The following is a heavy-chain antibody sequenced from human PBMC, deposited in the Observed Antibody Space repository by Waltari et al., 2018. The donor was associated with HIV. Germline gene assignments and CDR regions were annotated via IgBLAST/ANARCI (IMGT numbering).Heavy chain of an antibody. CDR1: GFTFSNFA. V-gene: IGHV3-33*01. CDR3: ARGYSSSRWIPLYH. J-gene: IGHJ4*02. Sequence: QVQLVESGGGVVQRGTSLTLSCAVSGFTFSNFAIHWVRQSPGKRLEWLAVFWSDGAEISYADSVKGRFTISKDSSQKTLYLHLTSLRAEDTALYYCARGYSSSRWIPLYHWGRGTLVTVSS. CDR2: FWSDGAEI. D-gene: IGHD6-6*01.